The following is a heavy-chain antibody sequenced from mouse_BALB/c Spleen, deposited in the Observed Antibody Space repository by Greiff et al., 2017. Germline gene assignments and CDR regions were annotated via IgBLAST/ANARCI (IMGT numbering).Heavy chain of an antibody. CDR2: IYPGNSDT. J-gene: IGHJ3*01. V-gene: IGHV1-5*01. CDR1: GYSFTSYW. CDR3: TRGNYGSSYGFAY. D-gene: IGHD1-1*01. Sequence: EVQLQQSGTVLARPGASVKISCKASGYSFTSYWMHWVKQRPGQGLEWIGAIYPGNSDTSYNQKFKGKAKLTAVTSASTAYMELSSLTNEDSAVYYCTRGNYGSSYGFAYWGQGTLVTVSA.